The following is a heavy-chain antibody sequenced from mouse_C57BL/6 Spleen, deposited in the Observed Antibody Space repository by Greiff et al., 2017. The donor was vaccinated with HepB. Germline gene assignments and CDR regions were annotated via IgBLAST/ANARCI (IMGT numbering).Heavy chain of an antibody. CDR3: TGSAY. V-gene: IGHV1-15*01. J-gene: IGHJ3*01. Sequence: QVQLQQSGAELVRPGASVTLSCKASGYTFTDYEMHWVQQTPVHGLEWIGAIDPETGGTAYNQKFKGKAILTADQSASTAYMELRSLTSEDSAVYYCTGSAYWGQGTLVTVSA. CDR2: IDPETGGT. CDR1: GYTFTDYE.